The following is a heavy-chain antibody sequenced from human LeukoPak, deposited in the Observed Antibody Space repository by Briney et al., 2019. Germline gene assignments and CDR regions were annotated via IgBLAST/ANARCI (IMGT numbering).Heavy chain of an antibody. Sequence: SETLSLTCTVSGYSISSGYYWGWIRQPPGKGLEWIGSIYHSGSTYYNPSLKSRVTISVDTSKNQFSLKLSSVTAADTAVYYCARDGAAAGTLYFDYWGQGTLVTVSS. D-gene: IGHD6-13*01. J-gene: IGHJ4*02. CDR3: ARDGAAAGTLYFDY. CDR1: GYSISSGYY. V-gene: IGHV4-38-2*02. CDR2: IYHSGST.